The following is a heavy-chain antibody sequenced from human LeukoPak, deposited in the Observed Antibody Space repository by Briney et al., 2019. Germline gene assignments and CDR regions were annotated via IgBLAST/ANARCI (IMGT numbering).Heavy chain of an antibody. CDR3: ARDPYNGGYGDPYYYYMDV. CDR2: ITSSSSYT. D-gene: IGHD1-26*01. J-gene: IGHJ6*03. CDR1: GFTFSTYN. Sequence: KPGGSLRLSCAASGFTFSTYNMNWVRQAPGKGLEWVSSITSSSSYTFYADSVKGRFTISRDNAKNSLYLQMNSLRAEDTAIYYCARDPYNGGYGDPYYYYMDVWGKGTTVTISS. V-gene: IGHV3-21*01.